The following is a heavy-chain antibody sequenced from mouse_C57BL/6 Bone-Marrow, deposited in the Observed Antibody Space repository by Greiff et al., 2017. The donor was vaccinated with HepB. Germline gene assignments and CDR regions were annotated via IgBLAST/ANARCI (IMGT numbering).Heavy chain of an antibody. CDR3: TRFTWGYFEV. D-gene: IGHD1-1*01. Sequence: QVQLQQSGAELVRPGASVKLSCKASGYTFTDYEMHWVKQTPVHGLEWIGAIDPETGGTAYNQKFKGKATLTADKSSSTAYMELRSLTSEDSAVYDCTRFTWGYFEVWGTGTTVTVSS. J-gene: IGHJ1*03. CDR1: GYTFTDYE. CDR2: IDPETGGT. V-gene: IGHV1-23*01.